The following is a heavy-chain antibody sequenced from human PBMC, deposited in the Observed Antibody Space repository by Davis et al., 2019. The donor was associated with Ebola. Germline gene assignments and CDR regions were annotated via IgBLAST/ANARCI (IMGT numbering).Heavy chain of an antibody. CDR3: ARDRFPMDSSSWYWFDP. D-gene: IGHD6-13*01. J-gene: IGHJ5*02. CDR2: ISWNSGSI. V-gene: IGHV3-9*01. Sequence: GGSLRLSCAASGFTFDDYAMHWVRHAPGKGLEWVSGISWNSGSIGYADSVKGRFTISRDNAENSLYLQMNSLRDEDTAVYYCARDRFPMDSSSWYWFDPWGQGTLVTVSS. CDR1: GFTFDDYA.